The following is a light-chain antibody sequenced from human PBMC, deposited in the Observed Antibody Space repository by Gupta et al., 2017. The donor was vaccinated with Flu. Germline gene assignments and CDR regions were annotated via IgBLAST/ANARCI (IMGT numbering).Light chain of an antibody. CDR1: SNNVGDQG. Sequence: TATLTCTGNSNNVGDQGVAWLQQHQGHPPKLLSYRNNNRPSGISERFSASRSGNTASLTITGLQPEDEADYYCSAWDSSLSTRVFGGGTKLTVL. V-gene: IGLV10-54*04. CDR3: SAWDSSLSTRV. CDR2: RNN. J-gene: IGLJ3*02.